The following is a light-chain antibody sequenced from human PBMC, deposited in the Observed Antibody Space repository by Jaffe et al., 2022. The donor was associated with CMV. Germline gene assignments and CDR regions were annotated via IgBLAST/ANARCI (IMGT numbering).Light chain of an antibody. CDR1: QSLVHSDGNTY. CDR3: MQGTHWPPVSSGKLV. J-gene: IGKJ3*01. V-gene: IGKV2-30*02. CDR2: KVS. Sequence: DVVMTQSPLSLPVTLGQPASISCRSSQSLVHSDGNTYLNWFQQRPGQSPRRLIYKVSNRDSGVPDRFSGSGSGTDFTLKISRVEAEDVGVYYCMQGTHWPPVSSGKLVFGPGTKVDIK.